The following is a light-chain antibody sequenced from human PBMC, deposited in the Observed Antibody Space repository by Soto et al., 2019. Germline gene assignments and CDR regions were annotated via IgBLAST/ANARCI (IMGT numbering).Light chain of an antibody. V-gene: IGKV3D-20*02. CDR1: QSVSSSY. J-gene: IGKJ1*01. CDR3: QQRSDWPST. Sequence: DIVLTQSPATLSLSPGERATLYCGASQSVSSSYLAWYQQKPGQAPRLIMYGASSRATGIPDRFSGSVSGTDGTITISSLEPEDGSVYYCQQRSDWPSTFGQGTKV. CDR2: GAS.